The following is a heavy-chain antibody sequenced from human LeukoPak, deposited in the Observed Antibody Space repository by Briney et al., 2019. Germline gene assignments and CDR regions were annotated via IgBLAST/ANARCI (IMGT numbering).Heavy chain of an antibody. J-gene: IGHJ6*02. CDR3: ARDVFSSGWPDPYYYYGMDV. CDR1: GGSFSGYY. V-gene: IGHV4-34*01. D-gene: IGHD6-19*01. Sequence: SETLSLTCAVYGGSFSGYYWSWIRQPPGKGLEWIGEINHSGSTNYNPSLKSRVTISVDTSKNQFSLKLSSVTAADTAVYYCARDVFSSGWPDPYYYYGMDVWGQGTTVTVSS. CDR2: INHSGST.